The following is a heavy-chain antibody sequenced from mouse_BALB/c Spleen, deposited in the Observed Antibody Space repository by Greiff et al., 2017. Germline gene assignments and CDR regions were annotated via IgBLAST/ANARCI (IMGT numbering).Heavy chain of an antibody. CDR3: ARGGRGWFAY. V-gene: IGHV3-2*02. CDR2: ISYSGST. D-gene: IGHD3-3*01. CDR1: GYSITSDYA. J-gene: IGHJ3*01. Sequence: EVKLVESGPGLVKPSQSLSLTCTVTGYSITSDYAWNWIRQFPGNKLEWMGYISYSGSTSYNPSLKSRISITRDTSKNQFFLQLNSVTTEDTATYYCARGGRGWFAYWGQGTLVTVSA.